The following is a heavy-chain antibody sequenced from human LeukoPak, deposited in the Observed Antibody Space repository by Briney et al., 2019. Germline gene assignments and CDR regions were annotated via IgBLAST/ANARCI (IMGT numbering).Heavy chain of an antibody. J-gene: IGHJ5*02. D-gene: IGHD3-22*01. CDR1: GGTFSSYA. Sequence: ASVKVSCKASGGTFSSYAISWVRQAPGQGLEWMGGIIPIFGTANYAQKFQGRVTITADESTSTAYMELSSLRSEDTAVYYCARRGTDSSGYYHNWLDPWGQGTLVTVSS. V-gene: IGHV1-69*13. CDR3: ARRGTDSSGYYHNWLDP. CDR2: IIPIFGTA.